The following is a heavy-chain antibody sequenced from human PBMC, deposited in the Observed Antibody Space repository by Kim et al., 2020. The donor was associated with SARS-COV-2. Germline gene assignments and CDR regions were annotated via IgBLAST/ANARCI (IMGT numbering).Heavy chain of an antibody. CDR1: GGSISSSSYY. V-gene: IGHV4-39*01. CDR3: AAPGIAAAGTLYYGMDV. CDR2: IYYSGST. J-gene: IGHJ6*02. D-gene: IGHD6-13*01. Sequence: SETLSLTCTVSGGSISSSSYYWGWIRQPPGKGLEWIGSIYYSGSTYYNPSLKSRVTISVDTSKNQFSLKLSSVTAADTAVYYCAAPGIAAAGTLYYGMDVWGQGTTVTVSS.